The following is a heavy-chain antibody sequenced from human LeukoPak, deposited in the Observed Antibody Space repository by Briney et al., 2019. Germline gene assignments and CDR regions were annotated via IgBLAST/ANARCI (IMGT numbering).Heavy chain of an antibody. Sequence: ASVKVSCKASGYTFTSNDINWVRQATGQGLEWMGWINPNSGNTAYAQKFQGRVTMTRNTAISTAYMELSSLRSEDTAVYYCARPKSKYDSSGYYPLDYWGQGTLVTVSS. CDR2: INPNSGNT. CDR1: GYTFTSND. V-gene: IGHV1-8*01. J-gene: IGHJ4*02. CDR3: ARPKSKYDSSGYYPLDY. D-gene: IGHD3-22*01.